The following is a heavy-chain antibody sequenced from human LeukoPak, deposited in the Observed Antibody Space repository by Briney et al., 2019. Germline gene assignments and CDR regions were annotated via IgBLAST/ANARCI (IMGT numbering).Heavy chain of an antibody. D-gene: IGHD1-26*01. Sequence: PGGSLRLSCAASGFTFSSYAMHWVRQAPGKGLEWVAVISYDGSNKYYADSVKGRFTTSRDNSQNTLYLQMNSLRAEDTAVYYCASGWGAGMDVWGQGTTVTVSS. CDR2: ISYDGSNK. V-gene: IGHV3-30*14. J-gene: IGHJ6*02. CDR3: ASGWGAGMDV. CDR1: GFTFSSYA.